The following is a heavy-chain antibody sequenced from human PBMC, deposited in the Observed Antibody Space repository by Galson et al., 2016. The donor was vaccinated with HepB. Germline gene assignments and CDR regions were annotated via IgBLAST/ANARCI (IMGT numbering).Heavy chain of an antibody. CDR3: ARHMVGATPHFDY. CDR1: GYKFTNSY. D-gene: IGHD1-26*01. J-gene: IGHJ4*01. V-gene: IGHV5-10-1*01. CDR2: IDPSDSYT. Sequence: QSGAEVKKPGESLRISCKGSGYKFTNSYISWVRQMPGKGLEWMGRIDPSDSYTDYSPSFQGHVSISVDRFISTAYLQWSSLKASDTAMYYCARHMVGATPHFDYWGHGIVVTVSS.